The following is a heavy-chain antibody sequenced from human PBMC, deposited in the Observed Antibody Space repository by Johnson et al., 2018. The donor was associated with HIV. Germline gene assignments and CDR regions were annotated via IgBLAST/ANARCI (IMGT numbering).Heavy chain of an antibody. D-gene: IGHD1-14*01. V-gene: IGHV3-33*01. CDR3: TTGPTDAFDI. J-gene: IGHJ3*02. Sequence: ADSVKGRFTISRDNSKNTLYLQMNSLKTEDTAVYYCTTGPTDAFDIWGQGTMVTVSS.